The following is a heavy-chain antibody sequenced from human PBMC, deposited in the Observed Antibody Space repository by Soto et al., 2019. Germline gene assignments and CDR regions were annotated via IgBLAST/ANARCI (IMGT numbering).Heavy chain of an antibody. J-gene: IGHJ4*02. CDR1: GASIGSNYY. CDR3: ARSLGWYEVEY. V-gene: IGHV4-4*02. CDR2: MSHIGSV. Sequence: QVLLQESGPGLVQPSGTLSLSCVVSGASIGSNYYWGWVRQPTGKGLEWLGDMSHIGSVNYNPSLESRVTIAMDKCQNQLSLQLDSMAAADTAVHYCARSLGWYEVEYWVQGTLVIVSS. D-gene: IGHD6-19*01.